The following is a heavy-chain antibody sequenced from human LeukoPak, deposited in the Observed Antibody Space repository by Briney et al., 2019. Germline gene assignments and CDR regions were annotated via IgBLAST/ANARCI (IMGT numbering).Heavy chain of an antibody. CDR3: TGLRFLEWLPNWFDP. Sequence: PSETLSLTCAVYGGSFSGYYWSWIRQPPGKGLEWIGSIYYSGSTYYNPSLKSRVTISVDTSKNQFSLKLSSVTAADTAVYYCTGLRFLEWLPNWFDPWGQGTLVTVSS. CDR2: IYYSGST. V-gene: IGHV4-34*01. CDR1: GGSFSGYY. D-gene: IGHD3-3*01. J-gene: IGHJ5*02.